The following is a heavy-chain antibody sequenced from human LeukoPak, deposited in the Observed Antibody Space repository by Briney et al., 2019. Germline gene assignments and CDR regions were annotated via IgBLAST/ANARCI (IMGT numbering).Heavy chain of an antibody. D-gene: IGHD2-2*01. CDR1: GFTFSSYG. CDR2: ISYDGSNK. J-gene: IGHJ5*02. V-gene: IGHV3-30*03. CDR3: ARAGEDVVLGPAPVGGSPYNWFDP. Sequence: PGGSLRLSCAASGFTFSSYGMHWVRQAPGKGLEWVAVISYDGSNKYYADSVKGRFTISRDNSKNTLYLQMNSLRPEDTAVYYCARAGEDVVLGPAPVGGSPYNWFDPWGQGTLVTVSS.